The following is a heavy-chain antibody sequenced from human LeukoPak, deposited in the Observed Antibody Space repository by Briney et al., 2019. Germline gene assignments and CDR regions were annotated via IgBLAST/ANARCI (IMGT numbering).Heavy chain of an antibody. CDR1: GYSIGSSNW. CDR2: IYYTGTI. J-gene: IGHJ4*02. D-gene: IGHD5-18*01. CDR3: ARTDSYGYVHDY. V-gene: IGHV4-28*05. Sequence: SDTLSLTCAVSGYSIGSSNWWGWIRQPPGKGLEWIGYIYYTGTIYYNPSLKSRVTMSVDTSKNQFSLKLSSVTAVDTAVYYCARTDSYGYVHDYWGQGTLVTVSS.